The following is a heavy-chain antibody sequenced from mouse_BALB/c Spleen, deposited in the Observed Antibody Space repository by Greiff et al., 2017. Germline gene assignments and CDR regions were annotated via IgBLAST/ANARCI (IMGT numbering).Heavy chain of an antibody. Sequence: QVQLQQSGPELVRPGASVKISCKASSYTFTDYAMHWVKQSHAQSLEWIGVISTYYGNTNYNQKFKGKATMTVDKSSSTAYMELARLTSAVSAVLYCASEGYVYAMDYWGQGTSVTVSS. CDR2: ISTYYGNT. J-gene: IGHJ4*01. CDR1: SYTFTDYA. V-gene: IGHV1S137*01. D-gene: IGHD3-1*01. CDR3: ASEGYVYAMDY.